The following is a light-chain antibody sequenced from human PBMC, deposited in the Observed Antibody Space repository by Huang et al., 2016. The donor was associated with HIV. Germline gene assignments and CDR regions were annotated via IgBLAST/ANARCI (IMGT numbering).Light chain of an antibody. V-gene: IGKV1-NL1*01. Sequence: DIQMTQSPSSLSASVGDRVTITCRASQGIGNSLAWYQQKPEKPPRLLLYATSRLESGVPSRFSGSGFGTHYTLTITTLQPEDIASYYCQQYQSIPWTFGQGTKVEIK. CDR1: QGIGNS. CDR2: ATS. CDR3: QQYQSIPWT. J-gene: IGKJ1*01.